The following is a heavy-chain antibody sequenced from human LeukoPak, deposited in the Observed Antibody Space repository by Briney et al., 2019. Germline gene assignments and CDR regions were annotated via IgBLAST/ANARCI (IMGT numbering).Heavy chain of an antibody. J-gene: IGHJ4*02. V-gene: IGHV3-23*01. CDR3: AKDLGGSGSTDY. CDR1: GFTFSNYG. CDR2: ISGRGVST. D-gene: IGHD1-26*01. Sequence: GTLRLSCAASGFTFSNYGMNWVRQAPGKGLEWVSGISGRGVSTYYADSLKGRFTVSRDNSKNTVFLQMNSLRAEDTAVYYCAKDLGGSGSTDYWGQGTLVTVSS.